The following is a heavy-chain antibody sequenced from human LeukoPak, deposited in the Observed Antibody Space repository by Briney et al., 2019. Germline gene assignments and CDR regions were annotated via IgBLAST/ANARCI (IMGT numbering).Heavy chain of an antibody. Sequence: GGSLRLSCAASGFTFSSYSMNWVRQAPGEGLEWVSSISSSSSYIYCADSMKGRFTISRDNAKNSLYLQMNSLRAEDTAVYYCARGASYYYGSGSQEIDYWGQGTLVTVSS. J-gene: IGHJ4*02. CDR2: ISSSSSYI. D-gene: IGHD3-10*01. CDR3: ARGASYYYGSGSQEIDY. CDR1: GFTFSSYS. V-gene: IGHV3-21*01.